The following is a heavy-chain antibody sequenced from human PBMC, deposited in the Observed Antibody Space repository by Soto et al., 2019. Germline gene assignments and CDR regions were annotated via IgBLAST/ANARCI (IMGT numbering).Heavy chain of an antibody. V-gene: IGHV3-23*01. CDR3: AKGHTGYCSGGSCPGGYYYYGMDV. CDR1: GFTFSSYA. CDR2: ISGSGGST. J-gene: IGHJ6*02. Sequence: GSLRLSCAASGFTFSSYAMSWVRQAPGKGLEWVSAISGSGGSTYYADSVKGRFTISRDNSKNTLYLQMNSLRAEDTAVYYCAKGHTGYCSGGSCPGGYYYYGMDVWGQGTTVTVSS. D-gene: IGHD2-15*01.